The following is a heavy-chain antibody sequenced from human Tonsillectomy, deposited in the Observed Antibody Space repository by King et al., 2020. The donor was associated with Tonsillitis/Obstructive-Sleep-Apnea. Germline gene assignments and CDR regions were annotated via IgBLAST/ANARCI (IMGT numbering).Heavy chain of an antibody. D-gene: IGHD2-15*01. Sequence: VQLQQWGAGLLKPSETLSLTCAVYGGSFSGYYWSWIRQPPGKGLEWIGEINHSGSTNYNPSLKSRVTISVDTSKNQFSLKLSSVTAADTAVYYCARGSPLVVRSRNYYMDVWGKGTTVTVSS. V-gene: IGHV4-34*01. CDR3: ARGSPLVVRSRNYYMDV. J-gene: IGHJ6*03. CDR2: INHSGST. CDR1: GGSFSGYY.